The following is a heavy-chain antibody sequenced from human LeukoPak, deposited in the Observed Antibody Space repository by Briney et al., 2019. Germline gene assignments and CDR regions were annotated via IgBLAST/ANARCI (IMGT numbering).Heavy chain of an antibody. V-gene: IGHV3-23*01. J-gene: IGHJ4*02. CDR1: GFTFSSYG. CDR3: AKVEQGGSYY. CDR2: ISGSGSST. D-gene: IGHD1-26*01. Sequence: GGSLRLSCAASGFTFSSYGMRWVRQAPGKGLEWVSGISGSGSSTYYADSVKGRFTISRDNSKNTLYLQMNSLRAEDTAVYYCAKVEQGGSYYWGQGTLVTVSS.